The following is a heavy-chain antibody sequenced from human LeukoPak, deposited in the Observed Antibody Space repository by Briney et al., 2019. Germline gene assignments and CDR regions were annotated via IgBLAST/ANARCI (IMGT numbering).Heavy chain of an antibody. D-gene: IGHD6-19*01. V-gene: IGHV3-23*01. CDR2: ISDSGDIT. J-gene: IGHJ4*02. CDR1: GFSFSNLA. Sequence: PGGSLRLPCVASGFSFSNLAMGWVRQAPGNGLEWVSVISDSGDITYYADSVKGRFTISRDNSRNTLYLQMNSLRVDDTAVYYCAKDARRYSGWYFFDHWGQGALVTVSS. CDR3: AKDARRYSGWYFFDH.